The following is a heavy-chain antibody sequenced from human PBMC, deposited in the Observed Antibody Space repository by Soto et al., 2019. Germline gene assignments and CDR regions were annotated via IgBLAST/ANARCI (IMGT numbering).Heavy chain of an antibody. J-gene: IGHJ5*02. Sequence: PGGSLRLSCAASGFTFSSYAMSWVRQAPGKGLEWVSAISGSGGSTYYADSVKGRFTISRDNSKNTLYLQMNSLRAEDTAVYYCAKDPISSTPIMTLTDNWFDPWGQGTLVTVSS. CDR2: ISGSGGST. V-gene: IGHV3-23*01. CDR1: GFTFSSYA. CDR3: AKDPISSTPIMTLTDNWFDP. D-gene: IGHD6-13*01.